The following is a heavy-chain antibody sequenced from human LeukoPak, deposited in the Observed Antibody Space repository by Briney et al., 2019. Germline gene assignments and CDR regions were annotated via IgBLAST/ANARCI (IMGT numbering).Heavy chain of an antibody. J-gene: IGHJ4*02. CDR1: GFTFSSHA. CDR3: ARSEGVVLPFDY. D-gene: IGHD3-3*01. CDR2: ISYDGSNK. V-gene: IGHV3-30*04. Sequence: GGSLRLSCAASGFTFSSHAMHWVRQAPGKGLEWVAVISYDGSNKYYADSVKGRFTISRDNSKNTLYLQMNSLRAEDTAVYYCARSEGVVLPFDYWGQGTLVTVSS.